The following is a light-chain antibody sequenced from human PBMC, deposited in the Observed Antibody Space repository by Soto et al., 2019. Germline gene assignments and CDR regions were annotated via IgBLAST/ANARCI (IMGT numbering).Light chain of an antibody. V-gene: IGKV3-20*01. CDR1: QSVSSSY. CDR3: QHYGSSPT. J-gene: IGKJ1*01. CDR2: DVS. Sequence: EIVLTQSPGTLSLSPGERATLSCRSSQSVSSSYLAWYQHKPGQAPRLLIYDVSSRATGIPDRFSGSGSGTDFTLTISRLEPEYVALYYCQHYGSSPTFGQGTKVEIK.